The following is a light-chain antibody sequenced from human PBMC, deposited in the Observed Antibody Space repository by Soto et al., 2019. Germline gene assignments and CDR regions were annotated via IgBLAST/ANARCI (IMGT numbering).Light chain of an antibody. CDR1: QSVSNNY. V-gene: IGKV3-20*01. CDR2: GSS. J-gene: IGKJ2*01. CDR3: QQYGSSPPYT. Sequence: EVVLTQSPGTLSLSPGERATLSCRVSQSVSNNYLAWYQQKPGQSPKLLIFGSSDRATGIPDRFSGSGSGTDFTLTISSLEPEDFAVYYCQQYGSSPPYTFGLGTKLEIK.